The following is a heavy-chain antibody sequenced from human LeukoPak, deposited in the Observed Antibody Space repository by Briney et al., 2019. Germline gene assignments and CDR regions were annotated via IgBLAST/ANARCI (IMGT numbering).Heavy chain of an antibody. Sequence: KTSETLSLTCTVSGGSISSGGYYWSWIRQHPGKGLEWIGYIYYSGSTYYNPSLKSRVTISVDTSKNQFSLKLSSVTAADTAVYYCAKHEGSYYDKSGYTFDFWGLGTLVTASS. CDR3: AKHEGSYYDKSGYTFDF. D-gene: IGHD3-22*01. J-gene: IGHJ4*02. V-gene: IGHV4-31*03. CDR1: GGSISSGGYY. CDR2: IYYSGST.